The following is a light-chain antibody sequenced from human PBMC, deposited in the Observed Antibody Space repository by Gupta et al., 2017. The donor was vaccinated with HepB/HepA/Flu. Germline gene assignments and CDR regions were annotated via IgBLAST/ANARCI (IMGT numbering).Light chain of an antibody. V-gene: IGKV2-28*01. CDR1: QSPLHSNGYNY. CDR2: LGS. J-gene: IGKJ3*01. Sequence: DIVMTQSQLSRPVTPGEPASISCRSSQSPLHSNGYNYLDWYLQKPGQSPQLLIYLGSNRASGVPDRFSGSGSGTXFTLKIXRVEAEDVGVYYCRQALQTLFTFGXGTKVDIK. CDR3: RQALQTLFT.